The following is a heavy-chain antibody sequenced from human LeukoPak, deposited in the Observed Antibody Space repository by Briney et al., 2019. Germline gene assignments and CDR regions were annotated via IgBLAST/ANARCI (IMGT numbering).Heavy chain of an antibody. V-gene: IGHV3-23*01. D-gene: IGHD2-2*01. J-gene: IGHJ4*02. Sequence: PGGSLRLSCAASGFTFSNYVMTWVRQAPGKGLEWVSSISDSDGATYYADSVGGRFIISRDNSGSTLYLQINSLRADDTAAYYCAKGGSTAWTAVDYWGQGTLVTVSS. CDR2: ISDSDGAT. CDR3: AKGGSTAWTAVDY. CDR1: GFTFSNYV.